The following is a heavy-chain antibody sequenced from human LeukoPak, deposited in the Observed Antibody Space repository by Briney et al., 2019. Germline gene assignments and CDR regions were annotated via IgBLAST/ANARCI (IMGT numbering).Heavy chain of an antibody. D-gene: IGHD3-9*01. V-gene: IGHV3-48*02. Sequence: GGSLRLSCTASEFIFSTYNMNWVRQAPGKGLEWVSYISRRSDIIYYTDSVKGRFTISRDNAKTSLYLQMNSPRDDDTAVYYCAKDFTGHIDYWGQGTLVTVSS. J-gene: IGHJ4*02. CDR1: EFIFSTYN. CDR3: AKDFTGHIDY. CDR2: ISRRSDII.